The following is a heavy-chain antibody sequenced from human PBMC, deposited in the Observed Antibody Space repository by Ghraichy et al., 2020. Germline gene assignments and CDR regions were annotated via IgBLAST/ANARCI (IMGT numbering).Heavy chain of an antibody. CDR1: GGSFSGYY. CDR3: ARGPVAAKNRYYYYYGMDV. CDR2: INHSGST. D-gene: IGHD2-15*01. Sequence: SETLSLTCAVYGGSFSGYYWSWIRQPPGKGLEWIGEINHSGSTNYNPSLKSRVTLSVDTSKNQFSLKLSSVTAADTDVYYCARGPVAAKNRYYYYYGMDVWGQGTTVTVSS. J-gene: IGHJ6*02. V-gene: IGHV4-34*01.